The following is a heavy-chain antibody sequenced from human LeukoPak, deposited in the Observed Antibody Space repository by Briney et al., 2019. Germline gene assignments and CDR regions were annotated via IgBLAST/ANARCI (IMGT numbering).Heavy chain of an antibody. D-gene: IGHD5-24*01. CDR2: IYPGDSDT. V-gene: IGHV5-51*01. Sequence: GESLKISCKGSGYSFTSHWIGWVRQMPGKGLEWMGIIYPGDSDTRYSPSFQGQVTISADKSISTTYLQWSSLEASDTAMYYCARQRRDGYVRSNYFDYWGQGTLVTVSS. J-gene: IGHJ4*02. CDR1: GYSFTSHW. CDR3: ARQRRDGYVRSNYFDY.